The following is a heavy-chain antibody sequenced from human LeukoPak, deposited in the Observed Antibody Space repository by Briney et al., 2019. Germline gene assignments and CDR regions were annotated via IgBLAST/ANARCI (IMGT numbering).Heavy chain of an antibody. CDR2: IKSKSDGGTT. V-gene: IGHV3-15*01. D-gene: IGHD2-8*02. CDR1: GFTFRNAW. J-gene: IGHJ4*02. CDR3: KRGGTSDDF. Sequence: GGSLRLSCAASGFTFRNAWMSWVRQAPGKGPEWVGRIKSKSDGGTTDYAAPVKGRFTISRDDSKDTVYLQMNSLKTEDTAVYYCKRGGTSDDFWDQGTLVTVSS.